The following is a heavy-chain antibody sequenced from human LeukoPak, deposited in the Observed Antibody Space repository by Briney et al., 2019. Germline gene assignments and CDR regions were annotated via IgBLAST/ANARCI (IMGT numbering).Heavy chain of an antibody. V-gene: IGHV3-30*02. D-gene: IGHD3-22*01. CDR2: IRYDGSNK. CDR1: GFTLSNYG. CDR3: AKGRSYYDSSGMDV. Sequence: GGSLRLSCAASGFTLSNYGMHWVRQAPGKGLEWVAFIRYDGSNKYYADSVKGRFTISRDNSKNTLYLQMNSLRAEDTAVYYCAKGRSYYDSSGMDVWGKGTTVTVSS. J-gene: IGHJ6*04.